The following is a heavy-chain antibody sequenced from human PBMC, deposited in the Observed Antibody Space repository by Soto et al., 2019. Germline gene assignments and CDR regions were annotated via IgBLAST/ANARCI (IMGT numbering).Heavy chain of an antibody. J-gene: IGHJ6*02. D-gene: IGHD3-9*01. CDR1: GGSVSSGSYY. CDR2: IYYSGST. CDR3: ARFPYYDILTGYLSPYYYGMDV. V-gene: IGHV4-61*01. Sequence: PSETLSLTCTVSGGSVSSGSYYWSWIRQPPGKGLEWIGYIYYSGSTNYNLSLKSRVTISVDTSKNQFSLKLSSVTAADTAVYYCARFPYYDILTGYLSPYYYGMDVWGQGTTVTVSS.